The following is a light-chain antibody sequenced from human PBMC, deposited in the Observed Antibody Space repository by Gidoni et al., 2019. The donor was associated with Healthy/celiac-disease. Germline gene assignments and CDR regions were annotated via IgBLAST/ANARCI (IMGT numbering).Light chain of an antibody. CDR2: EVS. CDR1: SSDVGGYNY. CDR3: SSYTSSSTVV. Sequence: QSALTQPASVSGSPGPSITISCTGTSSDVGGYNYVPWYQQHPGKAPKLMIYEVSTRPSGVSNRFSGSKSGNTASLTISGLQAEDEADYYCSSYTSSSTVVFGGGTKLTVL. V-gene: IGLV2-14*01. J-gene: IGLJ2*01.